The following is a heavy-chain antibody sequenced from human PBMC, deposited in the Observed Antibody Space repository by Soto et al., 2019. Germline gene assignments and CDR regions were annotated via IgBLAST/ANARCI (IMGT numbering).Heavy chain of an antibody. CDR2: ISGSGGST. CDR1: GFTFSSYA. D-gene: IGHD2-15*01. CDR3: AKGDVGVVVGAKSGY. Sequence: GGSLRLSCAVSGFTFSSYAMSWVRQAPGKGLEWVSGISGSGGSTYYADSVKGRFAVSRDNSKNTLYLQMNSLRAEDTAVYYCAKGDVGVVVGAKSGYWGQGTLVTVSS. J-gene: IGHJ4*02. V-gene: IGHV3-23*01.